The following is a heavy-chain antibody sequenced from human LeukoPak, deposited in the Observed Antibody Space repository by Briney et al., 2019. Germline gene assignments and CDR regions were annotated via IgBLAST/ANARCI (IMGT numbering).Heavy chain of an antibody. V-gene: IGHV3-30*02. D-gene: IGHD3-3*01. J-gene: IGHJ4*02. CDR3: AKEPTTEAIFGVVIGPY. CDR1: GFTFSSYG. Sequence: GGSLRLSCAASGFTFSSYGMHWVRQAPGKGLEWVAFIRYDGSNKYYADSVKGRFTISRDNSKNTLYLRMNSLRAEDTAVYYCAKEPTTEAIFGVVIGPYWGQGTLVTVSS. CDR2: IRYDGSNK.